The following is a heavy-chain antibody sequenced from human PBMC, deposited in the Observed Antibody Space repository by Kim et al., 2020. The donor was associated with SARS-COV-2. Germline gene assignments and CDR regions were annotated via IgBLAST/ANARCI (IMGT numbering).Heavy chain of an antibody. D-gene: IGHD6-13*01. CDR1: GGSISSSSYY. CDR2: LYYSGTT. J-gene: IGHJ3*02. CDR3: ARRSRSWSRGAFDI. V-gene: IGHV4-39*01. Sequence: SETLSLTCTVSGGSISSSSYYWGWIRQPPGKGLEWIGSLYYSGTTYYNPSLKSRVTISVDTSKNQFSLKLSSVTAGDTAVYYCARRSRSWSRGAFDIWG.